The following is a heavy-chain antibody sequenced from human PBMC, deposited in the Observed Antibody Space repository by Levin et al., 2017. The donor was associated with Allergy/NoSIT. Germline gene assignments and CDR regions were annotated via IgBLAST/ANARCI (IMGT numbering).Heavy chain of an antibody. CDR3: AKDLKIAAADYYFDC. CDR1: GFTFRNYA. V-gene: IGHV3-30*18. Sequence: LSLTCAASGFTFRNYAMHWVRQAPGKGLEWVAVISSDGNDKHYADSVKGRFTISRDNSKSTVYLQMSSLRAEDTAVFFCAKDLKIAAADYYFDCWGQGTLVTVSS. J-gene: IGHJ4*02. D-gene: IGHD6-13*01. CDR2: ISSDGNDK.